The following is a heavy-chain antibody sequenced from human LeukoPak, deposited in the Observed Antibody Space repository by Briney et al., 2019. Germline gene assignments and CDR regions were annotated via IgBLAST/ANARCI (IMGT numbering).Heavy chain of an antibody. J-gene: IGHJ3*02. Sequence: SETLSLTCTVSGGSISSSSYYWGWIRQPPGKGLEWIGSIYYSGSTYYNPSLKSRVTISVDTSKNQFSLKLSSVTAADTAVYYCARDYGGNHAFDIWGQGTMVTVSS. CDR2: IYYSGST. CDR3: ARDYGGNHAFDI. V-gene: IGHV4-39*07. D-gene: IGHD4-23*01. CDR1: GGSISSSSYY.